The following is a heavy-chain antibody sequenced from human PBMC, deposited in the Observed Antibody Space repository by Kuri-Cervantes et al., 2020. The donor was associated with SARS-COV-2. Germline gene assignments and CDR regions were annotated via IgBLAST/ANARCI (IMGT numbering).Heavy chain of an antibody. CDR2: SYWNDDK. V-gene: IGHV2-5*01. CDR1: GFSLSTSGVG. CDR3: AHTLVVPDFDY. J-gene: IGHJ4*02. D-gene: IGHD2-2*01. Sequence: SGPTLVKPTQTLTLTCTFSGFSLSTSGVGVGWIRQPPGKALEWLALSYWNDDKRYSPSLKSRLTITKDTSKNQVVLTMTNMDPVDTATYYCAHTLVVPDFDYWGQGTLVTVSS.